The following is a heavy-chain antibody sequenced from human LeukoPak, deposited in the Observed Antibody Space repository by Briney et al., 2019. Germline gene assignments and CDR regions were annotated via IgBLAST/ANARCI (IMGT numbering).Heavy chain of an antibody. CDR3: SQGLLS. CDR2: IKQDGSEK. J-gene: IGHJ5*02. V-gene: IGHV3-7*01. CDR1: GFTFSSYW. Sequence: GGSLRLSCAASGFTFSSYWMSWVRQAPGKGLEWVANIKQDGSEKYYVDSVKGRFTISRDKSKNTLSLQLNSLRPDDTAVFYCSQGLLSWGQGTLLTVAA.